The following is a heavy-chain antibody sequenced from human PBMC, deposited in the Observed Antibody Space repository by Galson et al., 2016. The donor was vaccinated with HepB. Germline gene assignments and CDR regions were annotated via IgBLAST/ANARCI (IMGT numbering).Heavy chain of an antibody. Sequence: SLRLSCAASGFTFSSYAMTWVRQAPGKGLEWVSAISGRTGNTYYADLVKGRFTISRDKSKNTPYLQMNSLRVDDTAVYYCAKDSTEYYDGSGYYSYFDCWGQGTLVTVSS. J-gene: IGHJ4*02. CDR1: GFTFSSYA. CDR3: AKDSTEYYDGSGYYSYFDC. CDR2: ISGRTGNT. D-gene: IGHD3-22*01. V-gene: IGHV3-23*01.